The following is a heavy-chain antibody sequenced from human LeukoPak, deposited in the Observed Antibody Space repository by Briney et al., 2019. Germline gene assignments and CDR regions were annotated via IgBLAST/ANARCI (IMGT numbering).Heavy chain of an antibody. CDR2: TNADGSST. J-gene: IGHJ4*02. CDR3: ARESRAGYDYVWESYRYTGLDY. CDR1: GFTFSTYW. V-gene: IGHV3-74*01. Sequence: GGSLRLSCAASGFTFSTYWMHWVRQAPGKGLVWVSRTNADGSSTSYADSVKGRFTISRDNAKNSLYLQMNSLRAEDTAVYYCARESRAGYDYVWESYRYTGLDYWGQGTLVTVSS. D-gene: IGHD3-16*02.